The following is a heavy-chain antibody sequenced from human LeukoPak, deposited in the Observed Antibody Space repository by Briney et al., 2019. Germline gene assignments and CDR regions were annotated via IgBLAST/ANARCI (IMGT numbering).Heavy chain of an antibody. CDR1: GYTFTSYG. CDR3: ARDYGSGSYYFDY. CDR2: IIAYNGDT. V-gene: IGHV1-18*01. J-gene: IGHJ4*02. Sequence: ASVKVSCKASGYTFTSYGISWVRQAPGQGLEWMGRIIAYNGDTNYAQKLQGRVTMTIDVSTSTAYMELRSLRSDDTAVYYCARDYGSGSYYFDYWGQGTLVTVSS. D-gene: IGHD3-10*01.